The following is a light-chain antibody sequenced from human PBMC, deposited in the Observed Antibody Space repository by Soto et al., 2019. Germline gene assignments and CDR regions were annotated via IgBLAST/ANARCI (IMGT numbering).Light chain of an antibody. CDR3: SSYTRSRAYV. V-gene: IGLV2-14*01. Sequence: QTVVTQPASVSGSPGQSITISCTGTSSDVGAYNFVSWYQQQSGKAPKLIIHEVSNRPSGVSNRFSGSKSGNTASLTISGLQAEDEADYYCSSYTRSRAYVFGIGTKLTVL. CDR1: SSDVGAYNF. J-gene: IGLJ1*01. CDR2: EVS.